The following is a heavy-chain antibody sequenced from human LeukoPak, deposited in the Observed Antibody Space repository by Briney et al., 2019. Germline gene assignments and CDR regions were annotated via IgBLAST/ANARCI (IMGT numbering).Heavy chain of an antibody. CDR1: GFTFSTYA. J-gene: IGHJ6*03. Sequence: GGSLRLSCVASGFTFSTYAMSWVGQAPGKGLEWVSAISGSGGSKHYAESVKGRFTFSRDNSKNTLYLQMNSLRAEDTAVYYCAKEFVPAAILSYYYMGVWGRGTTVTVSS. CDR2: ISGSGGSK. D-gene: IGHD2-2*01. CDR3: AKEFVPAAILSYYYMGV. V-gene: IGHV3-23*01.